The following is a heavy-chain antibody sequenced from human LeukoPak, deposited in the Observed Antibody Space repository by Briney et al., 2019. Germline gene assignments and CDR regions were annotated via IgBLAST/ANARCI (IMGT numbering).Heavy chain of an antibody. J-gene: IGHJ4*02. V-gene: IGHV3-30*18. CDR2: ISDDGSNK. CDR1: GFTFSTYG. CDR3: AKAFYSSGNSFLIDY. Sequence: PGRSLRLSCAASGFTFSTYGMHWVRQTPDKGLEWAAVISDDGSNKYYADSVKGRFTISRDNSKDTLYLQMNSLRPEDTAVYYCAKAFYSSGNSFLIDYWGQGTLVTVSS. D-gene: IGHD3-22*01.